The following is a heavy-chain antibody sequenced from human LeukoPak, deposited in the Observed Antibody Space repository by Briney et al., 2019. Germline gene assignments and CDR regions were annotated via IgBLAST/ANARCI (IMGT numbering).Heavy chain of an antibody. D-gene: IGHD7-27*01. Sequence: PGGSLRLSCAASGFTFRSYSMNWVRQAPGKGLEWVSAIDPSSTYIYYADSVKGRFTISRDNAKNSLYLQMNSLRAEDTAVYYCARDFPNWGGSGYWGQGTLVTVSS. CDR3: ARDFPNWGGSGY. V-gene: IGHV3-21*01. CDR2: IDPSSTYI. CDR1: GFTFRSYS. J-gene: IGHJ4*02.